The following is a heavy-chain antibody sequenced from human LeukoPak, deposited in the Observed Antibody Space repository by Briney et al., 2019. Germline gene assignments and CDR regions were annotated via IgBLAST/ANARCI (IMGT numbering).Heavy chain of an antibody. D-gene: IGHD1/OR15-1a*01. CDR2: ISGTGGNT. J-gene: IGHJ4*02. CDR3: AKDFEFKWQQPSDH. CDR1: GFSFSNYA. V-gene: IGHV3-23*01. Sequence: GGSLRPSCAVSGFSFSNYAMSWVRQFPGKGLEWVSGISGTGGNTYYADSVKGRFTISRDNSKNMLYLQMNTLTAEDTAIYFCAKDFEFKWQQPSDHWGQGTPVTVSS.